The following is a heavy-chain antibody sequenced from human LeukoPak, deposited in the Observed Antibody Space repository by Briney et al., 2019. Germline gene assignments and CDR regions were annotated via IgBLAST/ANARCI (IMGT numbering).Heavy chain of an antibody. D-gene: IGHD3-22*01. CDR1: GFTFSSYE. V-gene: IGHV3-23*01. CDR2: ISGSGGST. CDR3: AKDVSRYYYDSSGYYYVC. J-gene: IGHJ4*02. Sequence: GGSLRLSCAASGFTFSSYEMNWVRQAPGKGLEWVSAISGSGGSTYYADSVKGRFTISRDNSKNTLYLQMNSLRAEDTAVYYCAKDVSRYYYDSSGYYYVCWGQGTLVTVSS.